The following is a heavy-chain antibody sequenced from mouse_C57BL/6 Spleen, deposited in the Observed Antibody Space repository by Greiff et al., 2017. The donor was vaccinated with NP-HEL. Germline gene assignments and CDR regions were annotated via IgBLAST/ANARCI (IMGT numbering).Heavy chain of an antibody. J-gene: IGHJ3*01. D-gene: IGHD2-4*01. Sequence: DVKLQESGPGMVKPSQSLSLTCTVTGYSITSGYDWHWIRHFPGNKLEWMGYISYSGSTNYNPSLKSRISITHDTSKNHFFLKLNSVTTEDTATYYCARGDDYDPFAYWGQGTLVTVSA. CDR2: ISYSGST. CDR1: GYSITSGYD. V-gene: IGHV3-1*01. CDR3: ARGDDYDPFAY.